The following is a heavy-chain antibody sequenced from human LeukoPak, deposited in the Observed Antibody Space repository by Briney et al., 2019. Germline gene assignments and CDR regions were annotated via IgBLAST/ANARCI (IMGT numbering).Heavy chain of an antibody. CDR2: IYYSGST. CDR3: ARDRGIFGVVEAMDV. Sequence: SETLSLTCTVSGGSISSYYWSWIRQPPGKGLEWIGYIYYSGSTNYNPSLKSRVTISVDTSKNQFSLKLSSVTAADTAVYYCARDRGIFGVVEAMDVWGKGTTVTVSS. CDR1: GGSISSYY. V-gene: IGHV4-59*01. D-gene: IGHD3-3*01. J-gene: IGHJ6*03.